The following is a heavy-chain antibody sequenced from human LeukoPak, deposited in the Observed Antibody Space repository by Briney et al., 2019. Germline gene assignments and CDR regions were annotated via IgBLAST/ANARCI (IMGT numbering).Heavy chain of an antibody. CDR3: ANGPDCSSTSCYWSYFDY. Sequence: PGGSLRLSCAASGFTFSSYAMSWVRQAPGKGVEWVSGISGSGGSTYYADSLKGRFTISRDNSKNTLYLQMNSLRAEDTAVYYCANGPDCSSTSCYWSYFDYWGQGTLVTVSS. V-gene: IGHV3-23*01. CDR2: ISGSGGST. CDR1: GFTFSSYA. D-gene: IGHD2-2*01. J-gene: IGHJ4*02.